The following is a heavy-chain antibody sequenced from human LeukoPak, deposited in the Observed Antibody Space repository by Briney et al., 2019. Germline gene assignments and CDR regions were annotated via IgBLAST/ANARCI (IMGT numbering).Heavy chain of an antibody. CDR3: ARDYDFWSGYLGY. Sequence: GGSLRLSCAASGFTFSSYWMHWVRQAPGKGLVWVSRINSDGSSTSYADSVKGRFTSSRDNAKNTVYLQMNSLRAEDTAVYYCARDYDFWSGYLGYWGQGTLVTVSS. CDR1: GFTFSSYW. V-gene: IGHV3-74*01. CDR2: INSDGSST. D-gene: IGHD3-3*01. J-gene: IGHJ4*02.